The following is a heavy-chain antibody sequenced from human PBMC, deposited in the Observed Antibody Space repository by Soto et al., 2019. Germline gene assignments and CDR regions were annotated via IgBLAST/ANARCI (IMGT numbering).Heavy chain of an antibody. J-gene: IGHJ4*02. D-gene: IGHD5-12*01. CDR1: GGTFSSYA. CDR3: ARRYSGYGGGWFYFDY. CDR2: IIPIFGTA. Sequence: QVQLVQSGAEVKKPGSSVKVSCKASGGTFSSYAISWVRQAPGQGLEWMGGIIPIFGTANYAQKFQGRVTITADKSTSKAYMELSSRRSEDRAVNYGARRYSGYGGGWFYFDYWGQGTLVTVSS. V-gene: IGHV1-69*06.